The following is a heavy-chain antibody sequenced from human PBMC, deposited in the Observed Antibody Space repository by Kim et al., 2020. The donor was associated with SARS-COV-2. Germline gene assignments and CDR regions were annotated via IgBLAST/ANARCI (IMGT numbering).Heavy chain of an antibody. CDR1: GGSISSYY. J-gene: IGHJ4*02. D-gene: IGHD3-16*01. Sequence: SETLSLTCTVSGGSISSYYWSWIRQPPGKGLEWIGYIYYSGSTNYNPSLKSRVTISVDTSKNQFSLKLNSVTAADTAVYYCARDKDGWGYFDYWGQGTLVTVSS. V-gene: IGHV4-59*13. CDR2: IYYSGST. CDR3: ARDKDGWGYFDY.